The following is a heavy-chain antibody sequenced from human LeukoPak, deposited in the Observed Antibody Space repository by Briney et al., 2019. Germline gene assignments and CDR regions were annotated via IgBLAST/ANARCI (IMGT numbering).Heavy chain of an antibody. CDR1: GFTFSSYS. CDR3: ARDLSTVTFNWFDP. CDR2: ISSSSSYI. V-gene: IGHV3-21*01. Sequence: GGSLRLSCAASGFTFSSYSMNWVRQAPGKGLEWVSSISSSSSYIYYADSVKGRFTIPRDNAKNSLYLQMNSLRAEDTAVYYCARDLSTVTFNWFDPWGQGTLVTVSS. D-gene: IGHD4-17*01. J-gene: IGHJ5*02.